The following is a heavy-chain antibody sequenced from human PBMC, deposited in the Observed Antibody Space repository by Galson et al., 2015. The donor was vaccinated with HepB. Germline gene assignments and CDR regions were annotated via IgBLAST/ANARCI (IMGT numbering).Heavy chain of an antibody. CDR2: MNPNSGNT. V-gene: IGHV1-8*01. CDR3: AGWSDYGDYDAFDI. CDR1: GYTFTSYD. D-gene: IGHD4-17*01. J-gene: IGHJ3*02. Sequence: SVKVSCKASGYTFTSYDINWVRQATGQGLEWMGWMNPNSGNTGYAQKFQGRVTMTRNTSISTAYMELSSLRSEDTAVYYSAGWSDYGDYDAFDIWGQGTMVTVSS.